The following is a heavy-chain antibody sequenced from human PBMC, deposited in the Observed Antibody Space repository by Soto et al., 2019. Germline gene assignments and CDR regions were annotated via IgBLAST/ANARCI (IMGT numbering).Heavy chain of an antibody. V-gene: IGHV1-18*01. CDR1: GYSFTTYG. D-gene: IGHD3-3*01. J-gene: IGHJ6*02. CDR3: ARDGSDLWNYYYYGLDV. CDR2: ISAKNGNT. Sequence: ASVKVSCKASGYSFTTYGVSWVRLAPGQGLEWMGWISAKNGNTNSAQRVQGRLIMTTDTSTSTAYMELRSLRFEDTAVYYCARDGSDLWNYYYYGLDVWGQGTTVTVSS.